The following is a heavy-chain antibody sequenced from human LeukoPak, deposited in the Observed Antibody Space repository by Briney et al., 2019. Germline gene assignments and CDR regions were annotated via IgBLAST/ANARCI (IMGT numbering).Heavy chain of an antibody. Sequence: SETLSLTCAVYGGSFSGYYWSRIRQPPGKGLEWIGEINHSGSTNYNPSLKSRVTISVDTSKNQFSLKLSSVTAADTAVYYCARLGGDGHNSGLDYWGQGTLVTVSS. D-gene: IGHD5-24*01. CDR1: GGSFSGYY. CDR2: INHSGST. J-gene: IGHJ4*02. CDR3: ARLGGDGHNSGLDY. V-gene: IGHV4-34*01.